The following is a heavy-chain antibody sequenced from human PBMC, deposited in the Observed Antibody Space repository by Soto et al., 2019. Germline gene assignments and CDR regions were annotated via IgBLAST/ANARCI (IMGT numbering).Heavy chain of an antibody. CDR1: GGSISSYY. CDR3: ARACSGGSCKYYFDD. V-gene: IGHV4-59*01. D-gene: IGHD2-15*01. J-gene: IGHJ4*02. Sequence: PSETLSLTCTVSGGSISSYYWSWVRQPPGKGLEWIGYIYYSGSTNYNPSLKSRVTISVDTSKNQFSLKLSSVTAADTAVYYCARACSGGSCKYYFDDWGQGTRVTVSS. CDR2: IYYSGST.